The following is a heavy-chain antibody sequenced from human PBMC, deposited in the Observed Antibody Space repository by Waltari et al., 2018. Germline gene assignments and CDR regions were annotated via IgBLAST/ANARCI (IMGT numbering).Heavy chain of an antibody. CDR3: ARVMYYYDSSGYYYGLRYYYYMDV. CDR1: GYTFTSYG. J-gene: IGHJ6*03. CDR2: ISAYNGNT. V-gene: IGHV1-18*01. Sequence: QVQLVQSGAEVKKPGASVKVSCKASGYTFTSYGISWVRQAPGQGLEWKGWISAYNGNTNYAQKLQGRVTMTTDTSTSTAYMELRSLRSDDTAMYYCARVMYYYDSSGYYYGLRYYYYMDVWGKGTTVTVSS. D-gene: IGHD3-22*01.